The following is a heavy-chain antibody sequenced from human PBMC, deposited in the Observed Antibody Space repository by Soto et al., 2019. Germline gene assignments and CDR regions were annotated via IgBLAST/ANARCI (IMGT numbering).Heavy chain of an antibody. CDR3: ARGGMVRGVIIGYYDY. CDR2: ISYDGSNK. V-gene: IGHV3-30-3*01. J-gene: IGHJ4*02. CDR1: GFTFSSYA. D-gene: IGHD3-10*01. Sequence: QVQLVESGGGVVQPGRSLRLSCAASGFTFSSYAMHWVRQAPGKGLEWVAVISYDGSNKYYADSVKGRFTISRDNSKNTLYLQMNSLRAEDTAVYYCARGGMVRGVIIGYYDYWGQGTLVTVSS.